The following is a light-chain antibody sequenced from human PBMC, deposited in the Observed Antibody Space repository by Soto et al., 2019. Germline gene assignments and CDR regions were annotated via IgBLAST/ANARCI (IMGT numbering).Light chain of an antibody. CDR1: QSISSW. J-gene: IGKJ1*01. CDR3: QQYNSYWT. V-gene: IGKV1-5*01. CDR2: DAS. Sequence: DIQMTQSPSTLSASVGDRVTITCRASQSISSWLDWYQQKPGKAPKLLIYDASSLERGVPSRFSGSGSGTEFSLTISSLQPDDFATYYCQQYNSYWTFGQGTKVDLK.